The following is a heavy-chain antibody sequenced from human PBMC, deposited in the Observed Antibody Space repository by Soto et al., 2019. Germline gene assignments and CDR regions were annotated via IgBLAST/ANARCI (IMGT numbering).Heavy chain of an antibody. CDR1: SSTISRGGDF. CDR2: IYNAGNN. Sequence: SDPLPRTYTLSSSTISRGGDFRGWIRQPPEKGLEWIASIYNAGNNFYIPSLKSRVTISVATSKNQFSLRLNSGTAADTAVYYCARDGSGYWGGNFDVWGQGTMVT. J-gene: IGHJ3*01. V-gene: IGHV4-39*02. CDR3: ARDGSGYWGGNFDV. D-gene: IGHD3-22*01.